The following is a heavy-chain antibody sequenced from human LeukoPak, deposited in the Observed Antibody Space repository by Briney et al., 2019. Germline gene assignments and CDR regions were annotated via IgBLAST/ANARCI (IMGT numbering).Heavy chain of an antibody. CDR1: GFTFSSYS. V-gene: IGHV3-30*01. CDR2: ISYDGGNK. Sequence: PGRSLRLSCAASGFTFSSYSMHWVRQAPGKGLEWVAIISYDGGNKYYADSVKGRFTISRDNSKNTLYLQMNSLRAEDTAVYYCARVTRGFGVHTPNLDYWGQGTLVTVSS. D-gene: IGHD3-3*01. J-gene: IGHJ4*02. CDR3: ARVTRGFGVHTPNLDY.